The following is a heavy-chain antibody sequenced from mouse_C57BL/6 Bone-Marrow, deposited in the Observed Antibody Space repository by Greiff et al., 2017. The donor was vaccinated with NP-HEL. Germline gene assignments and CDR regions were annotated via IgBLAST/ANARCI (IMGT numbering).Heavy chain of an antibody. CDR1: GFTFSDYG. CDR3: ARRRGYGGGYYAMDY. V-gene: IGHV5-17*01. D-gene: IGHD3-1*01. CDR2: ISSGSSTI. J-gene: IGHJ4*01. Sequence: EVHLVESGGGLVKPGGSLKLSCAASGFTFSDYGMHWVRQAPEKGLEWVAYISSGSSTIYYADTVKGRFTISRDNAKNTLFLQMTSLRSEDTAMYYCARRRGYGGGYYAMDYWGQGTSVTVSS.